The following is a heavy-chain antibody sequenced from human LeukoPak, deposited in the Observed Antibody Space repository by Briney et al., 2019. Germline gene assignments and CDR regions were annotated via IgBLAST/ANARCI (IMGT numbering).Heavy chain of an antibody. CDR1: GFTFSSYA. CDR2: ISYDGSNK. Sequence: GGTLRLSCAASGFTFSSYAMHWVRQAPGKGLEWVAVISYDGSNKYYADSVKGRFTISRDNSKNTLYLQMNSLRAEDTAVYYCAREYYYDSSGRGDYWGQGTLVTVSS. CDR3: AREYYYDSSGRGDY. V-gene: IGHV3-30-3*01. D-gene: IGHD3-22*01. J-gene: IGHJ4*02.